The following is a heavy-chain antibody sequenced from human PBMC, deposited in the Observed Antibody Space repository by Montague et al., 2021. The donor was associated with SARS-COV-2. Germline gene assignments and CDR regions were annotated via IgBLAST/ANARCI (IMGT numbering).Heavy chain of an antibody. J-gene: IGHJ4*02. CDR3: AHSLLFSSLGDMDS. Sequence: PALVKPTQTLTLTCTFSGFSLISDGVGVAWIRQPPGKALEWLALXFWNDDKRYNSSLKNRITVTKDTSKNQVVLTMTNMDPLDTGAYYCAHSLLFSSLGDMDSWGQGTLVTVAS. D-gene: IGHD7-27*01. V-gene: IGHV2-5*01. CDR1: GFSLISDGVG. CDR2: XFWNDDK.